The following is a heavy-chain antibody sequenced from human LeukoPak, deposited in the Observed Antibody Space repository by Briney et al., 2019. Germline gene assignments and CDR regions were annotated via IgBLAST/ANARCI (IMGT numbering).Heavy chain of an antibody. CDR3: ATGYGSGSLRDRYYSMDV. V-gene: IGHV4-59*01. Sequence: SETLSLTCAVYGGSFSGYYWSWIRQPPGKGLEWIGYIHNSGSTNYNPSLNSRFTILVDTSRKQFSLKVTSVTAADTAVYYCATGYGSGSLRDRYYSMDVWGKGTTVTVSS. CDR2: IHNSGST. J-gene: IGHJ6*03. D-gene: IGHD3-10*01. CDR1: GGSFSGYY.